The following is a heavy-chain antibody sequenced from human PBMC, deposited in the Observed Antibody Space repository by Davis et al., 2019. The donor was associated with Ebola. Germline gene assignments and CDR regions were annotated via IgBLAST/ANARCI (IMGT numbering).Heavy chain of an antibody. CDR2: IYPGDSDT. V-gene: IGHV5-51*01. CDR3: ARQESLYGWIDH. CDR1: GYTFTRYW. D-gene: IGHD3-10*01. Sequence: GESLKISCKASGYTFTRYWIVWVRQMPGKGLEWMGIIYPGDSDTRYSPSFLGQVIFSADRSITTAYLQWSSLKASDTATYYCARQESLYGWIDHWGQGTLVTVSS. J-gene: IGHJ4*02.